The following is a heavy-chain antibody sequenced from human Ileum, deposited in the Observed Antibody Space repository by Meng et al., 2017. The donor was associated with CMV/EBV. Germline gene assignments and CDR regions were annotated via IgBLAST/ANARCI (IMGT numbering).Heavy chain of an antibody. V-gene: IGHV4-39*07. CDR1: GGSISSSSYD. D-gene: IGHD4-11*01. CDR3: VRDKDNNYLLDWFDP. CDR2: IYYRGTT. Sequence: QLQLQESGPGLVKPSETLSLTCTVSGGSISSSSYDCGWIRQPPGKRLEWIGSIYYRGTTYYNPSLKSRVTMSIDTSTNQFSLNLRSVTAADTAVYYCVRDKDNNYLLDWFDPWGQGTLVTVSS. J-gene: IGHJ5*02.